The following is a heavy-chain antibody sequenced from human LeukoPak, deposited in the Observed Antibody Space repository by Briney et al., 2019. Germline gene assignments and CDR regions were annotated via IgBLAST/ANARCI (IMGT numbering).Heavy chain of an antibody. CDR3: ARPSMVRGVRTFDI. V-gene: IGHV4-59*08. CDR2: ISDSGST. Sequence: MSSETLSLTCTVSGGSISSYYWSWIRQPPGKGLEWIGYISDSGSTNYNPSLKSRVTIFVDTSKNQFSLRLNSVTAADTAVYFCARPSMVRGVRTFDIWGQGTMVTVFS. CDR1: GGSISSYY. J-gene: IGHJ3*02. D-gene: IGHD3-10*01.